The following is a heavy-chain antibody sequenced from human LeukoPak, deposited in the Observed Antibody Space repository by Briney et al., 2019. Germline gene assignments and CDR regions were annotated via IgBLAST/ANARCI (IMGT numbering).Heavy chain of an antibody. D-gene: IGHD1-1*01. Sequence: SVKVSCKASGGTFSSYAISWVRQAPGQGLEWMGRIIPILGIANYAQKFQGRVTITADKSTSTAYVELSSLRSEDTAVYYCASTNEGVPNWFDPWGQGTLVTVSS. CDR2: IIPILGIA. CDR1: GGTFSSYA. CDR3: ASTNEGVPNWFDP. J-gene: IGHJ5*02. V-gene: IGHV1-69*04.